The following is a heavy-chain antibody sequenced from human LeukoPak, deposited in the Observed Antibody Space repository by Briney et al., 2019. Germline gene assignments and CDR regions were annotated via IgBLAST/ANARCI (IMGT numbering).Heavy chain of an antibody. D-gene: IGHD3-10*01. CDR2: INSDGSST. CDR3: ARDYGRSRDYGMDV. Sequence: GGSLRLSCAASGFTFSSYWMHWVRQAPGKGLVWVSRINSDGSSTAYADSVKGRFTISRDNAKNTLYLQMNSLRAEDTAVYFCARDYGRSRDYGMDVWGQGTTVTVSS. V-gene: IGHV3-74*01. CDR1: GFTFSSYW. J-gene: IGHJ6*02.